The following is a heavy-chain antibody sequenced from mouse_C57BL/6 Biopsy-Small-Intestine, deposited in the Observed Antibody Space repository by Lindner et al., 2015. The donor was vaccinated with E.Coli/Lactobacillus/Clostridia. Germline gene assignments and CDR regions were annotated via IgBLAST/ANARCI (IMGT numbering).Heavy chain of an antibody. J-gene: IGHJ2*01. Sequence: VQLQESGGGLVKPGGSLKLSCAASGFTFRDYGMHWVRQAPEKGLEWVAYISSGSSTIYYADTVKGRFTISRDNAKNTLFLQMTSLRSEDTAMYYCASRASDGYYFDYWGQGTTLTVSS. CDR2: ISSGSSTI. D-gene: IGHD2-3*01. V-gene: IGHV5-17*01. CDR1: GFTFRDYG. CDR3: ASRASDGYYFDY.